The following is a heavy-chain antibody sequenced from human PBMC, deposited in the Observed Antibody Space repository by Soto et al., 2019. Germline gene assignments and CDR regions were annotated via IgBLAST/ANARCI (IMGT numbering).Heavy chain of an antibody. J-gene: IGHJ5*02. CDR3: ARLHSSSSFRWCDP. V-gene: IGHV5-51*01. CDR2: IYPGDSDT. D-gene: IGHD6-6*01. CDR1: GYRFTRYL. Sequence: GETLKLSCTVSGYRFTRYLIGCVRQMPGKGLEWMGIIYPGDSDTRYSPSFQGQVTISADKSISTAYLQWSSLKASDTAMYYYARLHSSSSFRWCDPWGQGTRVNFS.